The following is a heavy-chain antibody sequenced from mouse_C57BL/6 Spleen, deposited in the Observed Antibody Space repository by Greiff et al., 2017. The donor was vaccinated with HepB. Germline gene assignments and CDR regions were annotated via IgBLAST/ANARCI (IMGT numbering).Heavy chain of an antibody. CDR1: GYTFTDYY. Sequence: DVQLQESGPVLVKPGASVKMSCKASGYTFTDYYMNWVKQSHGKSLEWIGVINPYNGGTSYNQKFKGKATLTVDKSSSTAYMELNSLTSEDSAVYYCARSVYDHWYFDVWGTGTTVTVSS. V-gene: IGHV1-19*01. D-gene: IGHD2-3*01. J-gene: IGHJ1*03. CDR3: ARSVYDHWYFDV. CDR2: INPYNGGT.